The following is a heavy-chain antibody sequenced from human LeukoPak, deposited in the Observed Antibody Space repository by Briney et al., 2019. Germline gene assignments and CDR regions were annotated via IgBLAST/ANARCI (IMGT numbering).Heavy chain of an antibody. CDR3: ARELGLNAFDV. Sequence: ASVKVSCKASGYTFTGYYMHWVRRAPGQGLEWMGWIDPNSGGTNFAQNFQGRLTMTRDTSISTAYMELSRLTSDDTTVYYCARELGLNAFDVWGQGTMVTVSS. CDR2: IDPNSGGT. J-gene: IGHJ3*01. CDR1: GYTFTGYY. D-gene: IGHD7-27*01. V-gene: IGHV1-2*02.